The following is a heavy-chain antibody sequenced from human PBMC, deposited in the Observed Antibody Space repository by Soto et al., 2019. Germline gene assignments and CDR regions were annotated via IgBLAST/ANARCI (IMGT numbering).Heavy chain of an antibody. CDR2: MNHSGST. CDR3: ARGLPDTYYFDS. CDR1: GVSFSGYY. Sequence: SETLSLTCAFYGVSFSGYYWSWIRHFPQKGLEWIGEMNHSGSTNQNPSLKSRVSISVDTSKNQFSLRLRSVTAADTAMYYCARGLPDTYYFDSWGRGTLITVSS. V-gene: IGHV4-34*01. J-gene: IGHJ4*02.